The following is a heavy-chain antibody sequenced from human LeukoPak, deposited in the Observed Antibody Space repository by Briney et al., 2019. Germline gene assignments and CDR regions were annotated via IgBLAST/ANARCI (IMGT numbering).Heavy chain of an antibody. V-gene: IGHV4-30-4*01. CDR1: GGSISSGDYY. J-gene: IGHJ4*02. Sequence: PSETLSLTCTVSGGSISSGDYYWSWIRQPPGKGLEWIGYIYYSGSTYYNPSLKSRVTISVDTSKNQFSLKLSSVTAADTAVYYCARVILGLYGSGLWGQGTLVTVSS. CDR3: ARVILGLYGSGL. D-gene: IGHD3-10*01. CDR2: IYYSGST.